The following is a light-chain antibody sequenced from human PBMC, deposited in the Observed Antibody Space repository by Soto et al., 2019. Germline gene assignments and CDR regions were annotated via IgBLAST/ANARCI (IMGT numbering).Light chain of an antibody. CDR2: DAS. Sequence: DIQMTQSPSTLSASVGDRFTITCLAIQSISRWLAWYQQKPGKAPKLLIFDASSLESGVPSRFRGSGSGTEFTLTISSLQPDDFETYYCQQYNSYSRTFGQGTKVDIK. V-gene: IGKV1-5*01. CDR3: QQYNSYSRT. CDR1: QSISRW. J-gene: IGKJ1*01.